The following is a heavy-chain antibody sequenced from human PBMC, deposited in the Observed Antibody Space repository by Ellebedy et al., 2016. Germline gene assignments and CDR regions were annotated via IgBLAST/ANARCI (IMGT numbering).Heavy chain of an antibody. CDR2: FDPEDGET. Sequence: ASVKVSCXASGGTFSSYAISWVRQAPGQGLEWMGGFDPEDGETIYAQKFQGRVTMTEDTSTDTAYMELSSLRSEDTAVYYCASEIVVVPAATAEYFQHWGQGTLVTVSS. D-gene: IGHD2-2*01. V-gene: IGHV1-24*01. CDR3: ASEIVVVPAATAEYFQH. CDR1: GGTFSSYA. J-gene: IGHJ1*01.